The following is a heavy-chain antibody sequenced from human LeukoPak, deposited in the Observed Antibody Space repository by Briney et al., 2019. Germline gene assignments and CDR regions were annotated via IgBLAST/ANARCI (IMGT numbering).Heavy chain of an antibody. Sequence: GGSLRLSCAASGFTFSSYGMHWVRQAPGKGPEWVAVIWYDGSNKYYADSVKGRFTISRDNSKNTLYLQMNSLRAEDTAVYYCAVDSSGYSRYDYWGQGTLVTVSS. CDR1: GFTFSSYG. V-gene: IGHV3-33*01. J-gene: IGHJ4*02. D-gene: IGHD3-22*01. CDR3: AVDSSGYSRYDY. CDR2: IWYDGSNK.